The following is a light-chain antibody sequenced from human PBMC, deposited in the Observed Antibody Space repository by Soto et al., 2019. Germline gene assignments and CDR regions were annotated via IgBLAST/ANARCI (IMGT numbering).Light chain of an antibody. V-gene: IGLV1-40*01. J-gene: IGLJ2*01. CDR2: GNS. CDR3: QSDDSSLSVV. CDR1: SSNIGAGYD. Sequence: QSVLTQPPSVSGAPGQRVTISCTGSSSNIGAGYDVHWYQQLPGTAPKLLIYGNSNRPSGVPDRFSGSKSGTSASLAITGLEDEDEDDYYCQSDDSSLSVVFGGGTKLTVL.